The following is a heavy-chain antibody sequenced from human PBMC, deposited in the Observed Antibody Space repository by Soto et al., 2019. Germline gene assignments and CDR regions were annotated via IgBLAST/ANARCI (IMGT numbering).Heavy chain of an antibody. CDR1: GGTFSSYA. CDR2: IIPIFGTA. Sequence: ASVKVSCKASGGTFSSYAISWVRQAPGQGLEWMGGIIPIFGTANYAQKFQGRVTITADESTSTAYMELSSLRSEDTAVYYCARATVVNDFWSGYPNYFDYWGQGTLVTVSS. J-gene: IGHJ4*02. D-gene: IGHD3-3*01. V-gene: IGHV1-69*13. CDR3: ARATVVNDFWSGYPNYFDY.